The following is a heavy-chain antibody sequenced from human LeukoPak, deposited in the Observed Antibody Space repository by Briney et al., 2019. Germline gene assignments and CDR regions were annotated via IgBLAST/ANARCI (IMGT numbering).Heavy chain of an antibody. V-gene: IGHV4-4*02. CDR1: GGSISSSNW. Sequence: PSGTLSLTCAVSGGSISSSNWWSWVRQPPGKGLEWIGEIYHSGSTNYNPSLKSRVTISVDKSKNQFSLKLSSVTAADTAVYYCARVKAAGILTPNNWFDPWGQGTLVTVSS. CDR3: ARVKAAGILTPNNWFDP. J-gene: IGHJ5*02. CDR2: IYHSGST. D-gene: IGHD6-13*01.